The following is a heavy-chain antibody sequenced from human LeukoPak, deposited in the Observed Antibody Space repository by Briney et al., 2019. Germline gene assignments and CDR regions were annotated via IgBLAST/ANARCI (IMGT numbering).Heavy chain of an antibody. V-gene: IGHV3-9*01. CDR1: GFTFDDYA. CDR3: AKNGGGPRGYTYGYSDY. Sequence: GGSLRLSCAASGFTFDDYAMHWVRQAPGKGLEWVSGISWNSGNIGYADSVKDRFTISRDSAKNSLYLQMNSLRAEDTALYYCAKNGGGPRGYTYGYSDYWGQGTLVTVSS. CDR2: ISWNSGNI. D-gene: IGHD5-18*01. J-gene: IGHJ4*02.